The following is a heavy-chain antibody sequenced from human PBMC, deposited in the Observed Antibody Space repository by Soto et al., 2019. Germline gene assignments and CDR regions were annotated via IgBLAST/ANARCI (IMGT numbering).Heavy chain of an antibody. V-gene: IGHV4-34*01. CDR3: AREAWLSWFDP. CDR1: GGSFSDYY. D-gene: IGHD3-10*01. CDR2: INHSGRT. J-gene: IGHJ5*02. Sequence: SETLSLTWAVYGGSFSDYYWIWIRQAPGKGLEWIGEINHSGRTKYNPSLKSRVTISVDTSKNQFSLKLSSVTAADTAVYYCAREAWLSWFDPWGQGTLVTVS.